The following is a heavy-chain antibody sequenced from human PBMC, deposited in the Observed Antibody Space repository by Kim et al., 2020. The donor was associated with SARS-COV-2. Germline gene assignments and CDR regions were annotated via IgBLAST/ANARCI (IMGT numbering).Heavy chain of an antibody. Sequence: SETLSLTCTVSGGSISSGGYYWSWIRQHPGKGLEWIGYIYYSGSTYYNPSLKSRVTISVDTSKNQFSLKLSSVTAADTAVYYCAREADSSGFDYWGQGTLVTVSS. CDR2: IYYSGST. CDR1: GGSISSGGYY. CDR3: AREADSSGFDY. J-gene: IGHJ4*02. V-gene: IGHV4-31*03. D-gene: IGHD3-22*01.